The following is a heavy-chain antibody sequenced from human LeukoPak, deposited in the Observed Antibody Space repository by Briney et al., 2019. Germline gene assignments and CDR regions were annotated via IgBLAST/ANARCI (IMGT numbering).Heavy chain of an antibody. Sequence: ASVKVSCKASGYTFTSYGINWVRQAAGHRLEGRGGISVHNGDTNQLQNLQGRVTMTTDTSTKTAYMELRNLTSDDTAVYYCARGPGIAVAGVFDYWGQGSLVTVSS. CDR1: GYTFTSYG. CDR3: ARGPGIAVAGVFDY. V-gene: IGHV1-18*04. D-gene: IGHD6-19*01. CDR2: ISVHNGDT. J-gene: IGHJ4*02.